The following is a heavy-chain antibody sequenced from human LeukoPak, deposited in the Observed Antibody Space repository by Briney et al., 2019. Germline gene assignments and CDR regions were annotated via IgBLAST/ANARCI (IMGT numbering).Heavy chain of an antibody. CDR1: GFTFSVYG. V-gene: IGHV3-30*02. J-gene: IGHJ4*02. Sequence: GGSLRLSCAASGFTFSVYGMHWVRQAPGKGLEWVAFIHYDGSNKYYADSVKGRFTISRDNSKSTLYLQMNSLRAEDTAVYYCAKDHFMNYYDSSGYLFDYWGQGTLVTVSS. CDR2: IHYDGSNK. D-gene: IGHD3-22*01. CDR3: AKDHFMNYYDSSGYLFDY.